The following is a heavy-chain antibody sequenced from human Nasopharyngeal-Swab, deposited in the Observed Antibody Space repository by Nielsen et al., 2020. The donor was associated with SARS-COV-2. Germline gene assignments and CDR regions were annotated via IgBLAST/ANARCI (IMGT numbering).Heavy chain of an antibody. CDR1: GSTFSSYA. D-gene: IGHD6-19*01. Sequence: GGSLRLSCAASGSTFSSYAMSWVRQAPGKGLEWVSAISGSGGSTYYADPVKGRFTISRDNSKNTLYLQMNSLRAEDTAVYYCARDRWTYSSGWRDYWGQGTLVTVSS. CDR2: ISGSGGST. V-gene: IGHV3-23*01. J-gene: IGHJ4*02. CDR3: ARDRWTYSSGWRDY.